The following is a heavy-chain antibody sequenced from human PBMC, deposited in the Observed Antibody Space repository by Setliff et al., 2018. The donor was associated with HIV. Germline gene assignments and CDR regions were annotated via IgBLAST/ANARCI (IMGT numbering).Heavy chain of an antibody. Sequence: SETLSLTCTVSNDSISSGGYYWSWIRQHPGKGLEWVGYIYYSGSTYYNPSLKSRVTISVDTSKNQFSLKLSSVTAADTAVYYCATDGIGGWFDPWGQGTLVTVSS. D-gene: IGHD3-16*01. CDR1: NDSISSGGYY. CDR3: ATDGIGGWFDP. CDR2: IYYSGST. V-gene: IGHV4-31*03. J-gene: IGHJ5*02.